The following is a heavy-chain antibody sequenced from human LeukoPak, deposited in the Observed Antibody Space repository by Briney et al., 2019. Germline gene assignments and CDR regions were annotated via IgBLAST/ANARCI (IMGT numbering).Heavy chain of an antibody. J-gene: IGHJ3*02. CDR1: GFTFSSYS. Sequence: GGSLRLSCAASGFTFSSYSMNWVRQAPGKGLEWVSSTSSSSSYIYYADSVKGRFTISRDNAKNSLYLQMNSLRAEDTAVYYCARERYYDFWSGSNAFDIWGQGTMVTVSS. V-gene: IGHV3-21*01. D-gene: IGHD3-3*01. CDR3: ARERYYDFWSGSNAFDI. CDR2: TSSSSSYI.